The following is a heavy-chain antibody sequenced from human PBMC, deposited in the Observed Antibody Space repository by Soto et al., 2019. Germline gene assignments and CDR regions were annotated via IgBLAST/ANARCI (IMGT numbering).Heavy chain of an antibody. CDR1: GASIHKPASH. Sequence: AETLTSTSNISGASIHKPASHSAWTRPPPGKGMEWLGNIYYSGSTYYNPSLKSRVTISVDASKNQFSLKLSSVAAADTAVYFFLRGRCSGRCRVFGVDVCCQG. V-gene: IGHV4-39*01. CDR3: LRGRCSGRCRVFGVDV. J-gene: IGHJ6*02. D-gene: IGHD1-26*01. CDR2: IYYSGST.